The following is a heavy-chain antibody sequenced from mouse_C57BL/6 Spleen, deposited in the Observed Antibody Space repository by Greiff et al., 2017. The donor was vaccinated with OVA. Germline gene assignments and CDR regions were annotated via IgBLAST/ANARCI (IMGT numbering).Heavy chain of an antibody. V-gene: IGHV1-80*01. Sequence: VQLQQSGAELVKPGASVKISCKASGYAFSSYWMNWVKQRPGKGLEWIGQIYPGDGDTNYNGKFKGKATLTADKSSSTAYMQLSSLTSEDSAVYFCARSLTTVVEGYFDVWGTGTTVTVSS. J-gene: IGHJ1*03. CDR1: GYAFSSYW. CDR2: IYPGDGDT. CDR3: ARSLTTVVEGYFDV. D-gene: IGHD1-1*01.